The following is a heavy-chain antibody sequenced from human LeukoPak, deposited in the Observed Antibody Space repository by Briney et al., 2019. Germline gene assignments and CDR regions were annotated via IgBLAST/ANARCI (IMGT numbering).Heavy chain of an antibody. V-gene: IGHV4-34*01. CDR3: ARGPVAVADPCDY. Sequence: PSETLSLTCAVYGGSFSGYYWSWIRQPPGKGLEWIGEINHSGSTNYNPSLKSRVTISVDTSKNQFSLKLSSVTAADTAVYYCARGPVAVADPCDYWGQGTLVTVSS. CDR1: GGSFSGYY. D-gene: IGHD6-19*01. J-gene: IGHJ4*02. CDR2: INHSGST.